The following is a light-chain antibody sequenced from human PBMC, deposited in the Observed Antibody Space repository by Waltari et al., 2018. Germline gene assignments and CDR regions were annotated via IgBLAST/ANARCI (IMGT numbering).Light chain of an antibody. V-gene: IGLV3-21*04. CDR2: YDS. J-gene: IGLJ1*01. CDR3: QVWHAAIDPGV. Sequence: SYVLTQPPSVSVAPGETARITCGGDNIGSYSVHWYQQKPGQAPVLVIRYDSDRPSGIPGRFSGSNSANTATLTIRRVEAGDEANYYCQVWHAAIDPGVFGTGTEVTV. CDR1: NIGSYS.